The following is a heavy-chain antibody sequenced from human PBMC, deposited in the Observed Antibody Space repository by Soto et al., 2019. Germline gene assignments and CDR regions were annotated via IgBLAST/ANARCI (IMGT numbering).Heavy chain of an antibody. CDR3: ARDGGGIADV. J-gene: IGHJ6*02. CDR2: IRPYNGDT. D-gene: IGHD2-21*01. V-gene: IGHV1-18*04. CDR1: GYSFVGYN. Sequence: QAQLVQSGAEVKKPGASVKVSCKASGYSFVGYNISWVRQAPGQGLEWMGCIRPYNGDTNYAQKVQGRVTVTTDTSTRTAYMELRSVRSDDTAVYYCARDGGGIADVWGQGTPVTVS.